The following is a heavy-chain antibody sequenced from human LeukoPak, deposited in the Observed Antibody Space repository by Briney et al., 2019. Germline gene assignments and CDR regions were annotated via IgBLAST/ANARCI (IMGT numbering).Heavy chain of an antibody. D-gene: IGHD3-22*01. V-gene: IGHV3-30*02. J-gene: IGHJ4*02. Sequence: PGGSLRLSCAASGFTFSSYGMHWVRQAPGKGLEWVAFIRWDGIIKYYADSVKGRFTISRDTSKNTLYLQMNRLRAEDTAVYYCARSKSHDSSGYYFDYWGQGTLVTVSS. CDR1: GFTFSSYG. CDR3: ARSKSHDSSGYYFDY. CDR2: IRWDGIIK.